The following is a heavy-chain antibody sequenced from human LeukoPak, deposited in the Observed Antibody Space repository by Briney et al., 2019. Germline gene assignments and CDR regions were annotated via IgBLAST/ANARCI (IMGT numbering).Heavy chain of an antibody. CDR2: ICTSGIT. Sequence: SETLSLTCTVSGGSISSYFWTWIRQPAGKGLEWIGRICTSGITNYNPSLKSRLTMSVDTSKNQFSLNLSSVTAADTAVYYCARECSSSCPRGLDVWGQGTTVTVSS. CDR3: ARECSSSCPRGLDV. CDR1: GGSISSYF. J-gene: IGHJ6*02. V-gene: IGHV4-4*07. D-gene: IGHD2-2*01.